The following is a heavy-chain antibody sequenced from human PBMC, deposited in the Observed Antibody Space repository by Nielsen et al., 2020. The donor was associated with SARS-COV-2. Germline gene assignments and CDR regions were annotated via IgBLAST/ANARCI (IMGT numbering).Heavy chain of an antibody. Sequence: ASVKVSCKASGYTFTGYYMHWVRRAPGQGLEWMGWINPNSGGTNYAQKFQGRVTMTRDTSISTAYMELSRLRSDDTAVYYCAREQYYDYVWGSYRYYYGMDVWGQGTTVTVSS. V-gene: IGHV1-2*02. D-gene: IGHD3-16*02. CDR2: INPNSGGT. CDR1: GYTFTGYY. J-gene: IGHJ6*02. CDR3: AREQYYDYVWGSYRYYYGMDV.